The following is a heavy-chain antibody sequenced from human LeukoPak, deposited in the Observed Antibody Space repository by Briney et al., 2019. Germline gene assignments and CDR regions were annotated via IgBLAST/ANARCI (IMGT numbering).Heavy chain of an antibody. CDR2: TGGLRNTT. Sequence: PGGSLRLSCAASGFTFSDYYMSWIRQAPGKGLEWVACTGGLRNTTYYADSVKGRFTIFRDIAKNSLFLQMNSLRAEDTAVYYCARAGVGIGRYYFDSSGHRWGQGTLVTVSS. CDR3: ARAGVGIGRYYFDSSGHR. CDR1: GFTFSDYY. V-gene: IGHV3-11*04. D-gene: IGHD3-22*01. J-gene: IGHJ4*02.